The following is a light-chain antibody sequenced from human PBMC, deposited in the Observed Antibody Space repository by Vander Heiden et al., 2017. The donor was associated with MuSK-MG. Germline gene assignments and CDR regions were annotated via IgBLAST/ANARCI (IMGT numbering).Light chain of an antibody. CDR1: QTISSTY. V-gene: IGKV3-20*01. CDR3: QYEGSSSWT. Sequence: EIVLTQSPGTLSLSPGERATLSCRASQTISSTYVAWYHQKPGQAPRLLIYGASSRATDIADRFSDSGSGTDFSLTISRLEPEDFAVYYCQYEGSSSWTFGQGTKVEIK. CDR2: GAS. J-gene: IGKJ1*01.